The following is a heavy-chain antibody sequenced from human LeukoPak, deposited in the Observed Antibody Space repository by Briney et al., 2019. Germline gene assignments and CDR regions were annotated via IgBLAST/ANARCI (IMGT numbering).Heavy chain of an antibody. J-gene: IGHJ4*02. CDR2: INSDGSST. CDR3: ARDLTNTAMVKALDY. D-gene: IGHD5-18*01. Sequence: PGGSLRLSCAASGFTFNSYWMHWVRQAPGKGRGWFSRINSDGSSTSYADSVKARFTIYRDNAKITLYLQMNSLRAEDTAVYYCARDLTNTAMVKALDYWGQGTLVTVSS. CDR1: GFTFNSYW. V-gene: IGHV3-74*01.